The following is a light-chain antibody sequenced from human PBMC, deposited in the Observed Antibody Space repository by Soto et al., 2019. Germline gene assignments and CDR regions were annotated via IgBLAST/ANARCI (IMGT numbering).Light chain of an antibody. J-gene: IGKJ4*01. CDR1: QSVSSY. Sequence: EIVLTQSPATLSLSPGERATLSCRASQSVSSYLAWYQQKPGQAPRLLIYDASNRATGIPARFSGSGSGTGFTLTISSLKPENFAVYYCQPRNNWPPRVTFGGGTKVEIK. CDR3: QPRNNWPPRVT. CDR2: DAS. V-gene: IGKV3-11*01.